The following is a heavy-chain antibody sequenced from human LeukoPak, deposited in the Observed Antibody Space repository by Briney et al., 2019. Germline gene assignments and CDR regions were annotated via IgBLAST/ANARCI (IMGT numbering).Heavy chain of an antibody. CDR3: ARSGYYDFWSGSSKTYWFDP. V-gene: IGHV1-69*05. CDR1: GGTFISYA. D-gene: IGHD3-3*01. CDR2: IIPIFGTA. Sequence: ASVKVSCNASGGTFISYAFSWVRQAPGQGLEWMGGIIPIFGTANYAQKFQGRVSMTRDMSTSTVYMELSSLRSEDTAVYYCARSGYYDFWSGSSKTYWFDPWGQGTLVTVSS. J-gene: IGHJ5*02.